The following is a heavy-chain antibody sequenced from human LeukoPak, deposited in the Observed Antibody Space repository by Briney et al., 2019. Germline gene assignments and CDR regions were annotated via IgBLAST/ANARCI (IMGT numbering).Heavy chain of an antibody. CDR1: GYTFTSYD. CDR2: MNPNSGNT. D-gene: IGHD6-6*01. CDR3: ARSSSPPFEY. J-gene: IGHJ4*02. Sequence: ASVKVSCKASGYTFTSYDINWVRQTTGQGLEWMGWMNPNSGNTGYAQKFQGRVTITGNTSITTAYMELSSLRSEDTAVYYCARSSSPPFEYWGQGTLVTVSS. V-gene: IGHV1-8*03.